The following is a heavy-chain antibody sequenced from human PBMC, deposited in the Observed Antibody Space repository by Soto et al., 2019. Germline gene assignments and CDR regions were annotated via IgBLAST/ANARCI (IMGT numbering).Heavy chain of an antibody. V-gene: IGHV1-8*01. CDR3: ARGWWHQYYSTHANWFDP. J-gene: IGHJ5*02. CDR1: GYTFTSYD. CDR2: MNPNSGNT. Sequence: QVQLVQSGAEVKKPGASVKVSCKASGYTFTSYDINWVRQATGQGLEWMGWMNPNSGNTGYAQKFQGRVTMTRKTSISTAYMELSSLRSEDTAVYYCARGWWHQYYSTHANWFDPWGQGTLVTVSS. D-gene: IGHD4-4*01.